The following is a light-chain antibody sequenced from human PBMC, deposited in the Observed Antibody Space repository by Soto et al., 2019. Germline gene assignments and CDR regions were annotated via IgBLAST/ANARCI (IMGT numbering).Light chain of an antibody. J-gene: IGLJ2*01. CDR1: NIGSNS. CDR2: DDT. V-gene: IGLV3-21*02. Sequence: SYELTQPPSVSVAPGQTARITCGGNNIGSNSVHWYRQKPGQPPVLVVYDDTDRPSGIPERFSGSNSGNTATLTISGVEGGDEADYYCAAWDDSLNGVVFGGGTKVTVL. CDR3: AAWDDSLNGVV.